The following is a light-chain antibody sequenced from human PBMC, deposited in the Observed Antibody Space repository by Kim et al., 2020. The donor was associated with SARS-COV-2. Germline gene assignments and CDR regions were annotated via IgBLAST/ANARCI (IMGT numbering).Light chain of an antibody. J-gene: IGLJ3*02. CDR1: LLAKKY. CDR3: YSAADNNVV. V-gene: IGLV3-27*01. CDR2: KDT. Sequence: SYELTQPSSVSVSPGQTARITCPGHLLAKKYARWFQQKPGQAPVLVIYKDTERPSGIPERFSGSTSGTTVTLTISGAQVEDEADYYCYSAADNNVVFGGGTQLTVL.